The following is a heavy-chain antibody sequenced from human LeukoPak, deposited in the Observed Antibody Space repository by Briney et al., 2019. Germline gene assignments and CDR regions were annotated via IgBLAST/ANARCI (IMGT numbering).Heavy chain of an antibody. Sequence: GSLRHSCSAFGFTFSSYSMNWVRQAPGKGLEWVSSISSSSSYIYYADSVKGRFTISRDNDNISLYLQMNSLRAEDTAVYYCARGGRLDAFDIWGQGTMVTVSS. V-gene: IGHV3-21*01. J-gene: IGHJ3*02. CDR2: ISSSSSYI. CDR1: GFTFSSYS. CDR3: ARGGRLDAFDI. D-gene: IGHD3-16*01.